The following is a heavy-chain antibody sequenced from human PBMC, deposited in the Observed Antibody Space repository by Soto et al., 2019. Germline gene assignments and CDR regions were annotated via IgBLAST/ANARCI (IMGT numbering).Heavy chain of an antibody. J-gene: IGHJ4*02. D-gene: IGHD2-2*01. CDR2: IITIFGTP. V-gene: IGHV1-69*06. Sequence: QVQLVQSGAEVKKPGSSVKVSCRASGGTFNNYVINWVRQAPGQGLEWMAGIITIFGTPNYAQKFPVRVTITADKSTSTAYMELNSLRSEDTAVYYCAGRCDGTNCLAHFDYWGQGTLVTVSS. CDR3: AGRCDGTNCLAHFDY. CDR1: GGTFNNYV.